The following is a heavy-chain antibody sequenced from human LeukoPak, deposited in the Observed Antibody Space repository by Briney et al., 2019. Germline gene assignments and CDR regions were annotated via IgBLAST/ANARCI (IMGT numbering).Heavy chain of an antibody. J-gene: IGHJ5*02. Sequence: ASVKVSCKASGYTFTSYGISWVRQAPGQGLEWMGWISAYNGNTNYAQKLQGRVTMTTDTSTSTAYMELRSLRSDDTAVYYCARVVPIAAAGRYNWFDPWGQGALVTVSS. D-gene: IGHD6-13*01. CDR2: ISAYNGNT. V-gene: IGHV1-18*01. CDR1: GYTFTSYG. CDR3: ARVVPIAAAGRYNWFDP.